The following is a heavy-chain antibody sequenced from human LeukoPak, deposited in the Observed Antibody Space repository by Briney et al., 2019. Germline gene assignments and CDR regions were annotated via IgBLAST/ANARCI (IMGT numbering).Heavy chain of an antibody. D-gene: IGHD3-3*01. CDR1: GYTFTSYD. CDR2: MNPNSGNT. J-gene: IGHJ5*02. Sequence: ASVKVSCEASGYTFTSYDINWVRQATGQGLEWMGWMNPNSGNTGYAQKFQGRVTMTRNTSISTAYMELSSLRSEDTAVYYCARVPPRITIFGVATSGSWFDPWGQGTLVTVSS. CDR3: ARVPPRITIFGVATSGSWFDP. V-gene: IGHV1-8*01.